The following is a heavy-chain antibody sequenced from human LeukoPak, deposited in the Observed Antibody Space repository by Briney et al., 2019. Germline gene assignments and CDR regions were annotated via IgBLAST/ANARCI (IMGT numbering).Heavy chain of an antibody. CDR1: GYTFTSYA. J-gene: IGHJ6*02. CDR3: AREGYSSSWYASRYYYYGMDV. V-gene: IGHV1-3*01. D-gene: IGHD6-13*01. Sequence: GASVKVSCKASGYTFTSYAMHWVRQAPGQRLEWMGWINAGNGNTKYSQKFQGRVTITRDTSASTAYMELSSLRSEDTAVYYCAREGYSSSWYASRYYYYGMDVWGQGTTVTVSS. CDR2: INAGNGNT.